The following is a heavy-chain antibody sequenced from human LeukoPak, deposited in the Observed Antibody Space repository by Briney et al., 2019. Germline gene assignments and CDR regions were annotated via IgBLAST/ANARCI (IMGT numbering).Heavy chain of an antibody. D-gene: IGHD1-26*01. V-gene: IGHV4-59*01. CDR1: GGSISSYY. J-gene: IGHJ3*02. Sequence: SETLSLTCTVSGGSISSYYWSWSRQPPGKVLEWIGYIYYSGSTSYNPSLKSRVTISVDTSKKQFSLKLSSVTAADTAFYYCARYIVSYPHDAFDIWGQGTMVTVSS. CDR3: ARYIVSYPHDAFDI. CDR2: IYYSGST.